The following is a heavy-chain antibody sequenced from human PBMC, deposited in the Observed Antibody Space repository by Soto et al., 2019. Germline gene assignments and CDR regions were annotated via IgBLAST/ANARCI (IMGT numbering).Heavy chain of an antibody. Sequence: SQTLSVTCTVSGGSISSYYWSWIRQPAGKGLEWSWRIYTSGSTNYNPSLKSRVTMSVDTSKNQFSLKLSSVTAADTAVYYCARVRIAARTGAYGMDVGGQGTTVTVSS. J-gene: IGHJ6*02. D-gene: IGHD6-6*01. CDR3: ARVRIAARTGAYGMDV. V-gene: IGHV4-4*07. CDR1: GGSISSYY. CDR2: IYTSGST.